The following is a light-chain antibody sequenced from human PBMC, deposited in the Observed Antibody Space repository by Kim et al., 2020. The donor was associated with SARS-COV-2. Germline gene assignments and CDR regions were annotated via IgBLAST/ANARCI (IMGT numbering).Light chain of an antibody. CDR3: QQYGSSPKT. J-gene: IGKJ1*01. V-gene: IGKV3-20*01. CDR2: GAS. CDR1: QSVSSSY. Sequence: SPGERATLSGRASQSVSSSYLAWYQQKPDKAPRVLIYGASSRATGIPDRFSGSGSGTDFTLTISRLEPEDFAVYYCQQYGSSPKTFGQGTKVDIK.